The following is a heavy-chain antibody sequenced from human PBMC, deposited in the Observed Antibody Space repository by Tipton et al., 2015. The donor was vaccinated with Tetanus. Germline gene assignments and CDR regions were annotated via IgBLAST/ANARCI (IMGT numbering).Heavy chain of an antibody. J-gene: IGHJ4*02. CDR1: GDSISRFY. Sequence: GLVKPSETLSPTCTMSGDSISRFYWSWIRQHPGKGLEWVAHIHGRGESEDYADSVKGRFTISRDNSKNTLYLQMNTLRAEDTAVYYCASSQVLHYFDCWGQGTLVTVSS. D-gene: IGHD2-15*01. V-gene: IGHV3-23*01. CDR3: ASSQVLHYFDC. CDR2: IHGRGESE.